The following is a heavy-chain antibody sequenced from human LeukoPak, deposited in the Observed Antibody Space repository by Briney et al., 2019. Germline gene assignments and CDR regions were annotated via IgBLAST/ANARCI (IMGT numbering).Heavy chain of an antibody. CDR1: GGSISSGSYY. V-gene: IGHV4-61*02. J-gene: IGHJ6*02. CDR3: AGHANYYYGMDV. Sequence: PSQTLSLTCTVSGGSISSGSYYWSWIRQPAGKGLEWIGRIYTRGSTNYNPSLKSRVTISVDTSKNQFSLKLSSVTAADTAVYYCAGHANYYYGMDVWGQGTTVTVSS. D-gene: IGHD2-2*01. CDR2: IYTRGST.